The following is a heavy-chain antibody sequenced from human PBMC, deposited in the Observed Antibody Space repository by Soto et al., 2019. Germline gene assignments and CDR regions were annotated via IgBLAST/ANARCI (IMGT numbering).Heavy chain of an antibody. CDR3: ATGVIWIGYFTVDS. J-gene: IGHJ4*02. CDR1: GGSFGNSA. CDR2: FIPVYRTL. V-gene: IGHV1-69*13. Sequence: ASVKVSFKASGGSFGNSAINWVRQTPGQGLEWLGGFIPVYRTLNYAQKFQGRVTITADESTGTAYMTLSSLASDDTAVYYCATGVIWIGYFTVDSWGQGTRVTVSS. D-gene: IGHD3-3*01.